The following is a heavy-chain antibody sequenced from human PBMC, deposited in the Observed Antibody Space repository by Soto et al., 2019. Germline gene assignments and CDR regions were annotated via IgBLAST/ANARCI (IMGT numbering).Heavy chain of an antibody. J-gene: IGHJ3*02. CDR2: IYYSGST. CDR3: ARLSRYCSSTSCQRFDAFDI. V-gene: IGHV4-59*01. D-gene: IGHD2-2*01. CDR1: GGSISSYY. Sequence: SDTLSLTCTVSGGSISSYYWSWIRQPPGKGLEWIGYIYYSGSTNYNPSLKSRVTISVDTSKNQFSLKLSSVTAADTAVYYCARLSRYCSSTSCQRFDAFDIWGQGTMVTVSS.